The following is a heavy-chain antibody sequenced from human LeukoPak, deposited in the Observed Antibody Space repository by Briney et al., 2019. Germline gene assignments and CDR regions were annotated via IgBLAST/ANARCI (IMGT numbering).Heavy chain of an antibody. CDR3: ARPYYDTWDAFDI. J-gene: IGHJ3*02. V-gene: IGHV3-43*01. D-gene: IGHD3-22*01. CDR1: GFTFDDYT. CDR2: INWDGGST. Sequence: GGSLRLSCAASGFTFDDYTMHWVRQAPGKGLEWVSLINWDGGSTYSADSVKGRFTISRDNSKNSLFLQMNSLRTEDTALYYCARPYYDTWDAFDIWGQGTMVTVSS.